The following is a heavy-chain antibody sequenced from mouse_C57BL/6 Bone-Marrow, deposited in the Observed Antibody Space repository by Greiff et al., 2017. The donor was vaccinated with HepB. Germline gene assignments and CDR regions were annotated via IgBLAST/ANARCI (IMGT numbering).Heavy chain of an antibody. J-gene: IGHJ4*01. Sequence: EVKLEESGPGLVKPSQSLSLTCSVTGYSITSGYYWNWIRQFPGNKLEWMGYISYDGSNNYNPSLKNRISITRDTSKNQFFLKLNSVTTEDTATYYCAREPLYYYGSSYYYYAMDYWGQGTSVTVSS. CDR2: ISYDGSN. V-gene: IGHV3-6*01. CDR3: AREPLYYYGSSYYYYAMDY. CDR1: GYSITSGYY. D-gene: IGHD1-1*01.